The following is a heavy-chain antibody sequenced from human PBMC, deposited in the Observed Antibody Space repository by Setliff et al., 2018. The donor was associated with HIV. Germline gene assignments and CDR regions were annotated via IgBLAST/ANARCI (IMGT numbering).Heavy chain of an antibody. CDR2: IYTTGST. Sequence: PSETLSLTCTVSGGSMSTHYWSWIRQTPGKGLEWSGHIYTTGSTHYNPSLRSRVTISIDTSKSHFSLRLKSVTAADTALYYCASGSPLDGFDMWGQGTMVTVSS. J-gene: IGHJ3*02. CDR3: ASGSPLDGFDM. D-gene: IGHD1-26*01. CDR1: GGSMSTHY. V-gene: IGHV4-59*11.